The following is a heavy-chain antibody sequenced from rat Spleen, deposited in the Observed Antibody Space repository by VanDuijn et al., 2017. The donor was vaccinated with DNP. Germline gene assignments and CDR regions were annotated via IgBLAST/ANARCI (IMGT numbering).Heavy chain of an antibody. CDR3: AKDRDRDGYYFDY. V-gene: IGHV5-20*01. CDR2: INYDGGST. CDR1: GFTFSNYD. J-gene: IGHJ2*01. D-gene: IGHD1-12*03. Sequence: EVQLVESGGGLVQPGRSLKLSCAASGFTFSNYDMAWVRQAPTTGLEGVASINYDGGSTYYRDSVRGRFTISRDNAENTVYLQMNSLRSEDTATYYCAKDRDRDGYYFDYWGQGVMVTVSS.